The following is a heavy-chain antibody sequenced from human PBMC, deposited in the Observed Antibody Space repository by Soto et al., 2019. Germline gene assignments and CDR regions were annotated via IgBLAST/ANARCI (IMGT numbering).Heavy chain of an antibody. D-gene: IGHD2-15*01. J-gene: IGHJ4*02. Sequence: QVQLQESGPGLVKPSETLSLTCTVSGGSISSYYWSWIRQPPGKGLEWIGYIYYSGSTNYNPSLKSRVTISVDTSKNQFSLKLSSVTAADTAVYYCARRVCSGGSCQFDYWGQGTLVTVSS. CDR3: ARRVCSGGSCQFDY. CDR2: IYYSGST. CDR1: GGSISSYY. V-gene: IGHV4-59*01.